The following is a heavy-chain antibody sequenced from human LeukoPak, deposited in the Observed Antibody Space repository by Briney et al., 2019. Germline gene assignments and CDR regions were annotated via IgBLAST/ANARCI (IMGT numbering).Heavy chain of an antibody. Sequence: ASVKVSCKASGYTFTSYAMHWVRQAPGQRLEWMGWINAGNGNTKYSQKFQGRVTITRDTSASTAYMELSSLRSEDTAVYYCARRRVDTAMVSGYWGQGTLVTVSS. D-gene: IGHD5-18*01. CDR1: GYTFTSYA. CDR2: INAGNGNT. CDR3: ARRRVDTAMVSGY. J-gene: IGHJ4*02. V-gene: IGHV1-3*01.